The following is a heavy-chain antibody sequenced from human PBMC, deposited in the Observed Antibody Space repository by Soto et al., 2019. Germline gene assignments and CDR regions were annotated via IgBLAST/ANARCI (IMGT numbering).Heavy chain of an antibody. V-gene: IGHV1-69*01. D-gene: IGHD3-22*01. J-gene: IGHJ4*02. CDR2: IIPIFGTA. CDR1: GGIFSSYA. CDR3: ATGGSGYVWCNEF. Sequence: QEQLVQTGAEVKKPGSSGKVSCKASGGIFSSYAISWVRQAPGQGLEWMGGIIPIFGTANYAQKFQGRVTITADESTNKAYMELSTQTSEDTAIYYCATGGSGYVWCNEFRGQGTLVTVSS.